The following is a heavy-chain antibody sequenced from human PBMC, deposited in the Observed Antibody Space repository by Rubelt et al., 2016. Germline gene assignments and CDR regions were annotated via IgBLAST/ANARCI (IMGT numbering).Heavy chain of an antibody. J-gene: IGHJ5*02. CDR2: LYSGGAA. CDR3: AKRMAVDP. CDR1: GFTVSNSY. D-gene: IGHD5-24*01. V-gene: IGHV3-66*01. Sequence: PGGSLRLSCAASGFTVSNSYIHWVRQAPGKGLEWVSVLYSGGAAYYAGSVKGRFTISRDNSKNTLSLQMNSLRVDDTAVYYCAKRMAVDPWGRGTLVTVSS.